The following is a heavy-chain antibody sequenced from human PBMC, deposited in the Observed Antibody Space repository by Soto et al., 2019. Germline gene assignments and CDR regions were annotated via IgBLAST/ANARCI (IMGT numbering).Heavy chain of an antibody. Sequence: QVQLVQSGAEVKKPGSSVKVSCKASGGTFSSYAISWVLQAPGQGLEWMGGIIPIFGTANYAQKFQGRVTITADESTSTAYMELSSLRSEDTAVYYCARDTRKWYDSSGYLDYWGQGTLVTVSS. CDR3: ARDTRKWYDSSGYLDY. D-gene: IGHD3-22*01. J-gene: IGHJ4*02. CDR1: GGTFSSYA. V-gene: IGHV1-69*12. CDR2: IIPIFGTA.